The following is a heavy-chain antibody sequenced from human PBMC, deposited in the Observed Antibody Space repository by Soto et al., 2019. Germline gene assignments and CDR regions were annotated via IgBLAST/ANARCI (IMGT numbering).Heavy chain of an antibody. Sequence: EARLVESGGGLIQPGGSLRLSCAASGFGVSNNYLTWVRQAPGKGLEWVSIIYTGGTPYYIDSVKGRFTISRDNSKNTLYLQMSSLRVEDTAIYYCAKEGGGHGGFFDLWGQGTLVTVSS. D-gene: IGHD5-12*01. J-gene: IGHJ4*02. V-gene: IGHV3-53*01. CDR3: AKEGGGHGGFFDL. CDR1: GFGVSNNY. CDR2: IYTGGTP.